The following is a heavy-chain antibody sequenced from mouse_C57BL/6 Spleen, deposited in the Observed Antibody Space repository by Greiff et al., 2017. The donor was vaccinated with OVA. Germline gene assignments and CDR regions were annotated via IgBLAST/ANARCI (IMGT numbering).Heavy chain of an antibody. Sequence: EVMLVESEGGLVQPGSSMKLSCTASGFTFSDYYMAWVRQVPEKGLEWVANINYDGSSTYYLDSLKSRFIISRDNAKNILYLQMSSLKSEDAATYYCARAYGAMDYWGQGTSVTVSS. J-gene: IGHJ4*01. D-gene: IGHD1-1*01. CDR2: INYDGSST. V-gene: IGHV5-16*01. CDR3: ARAYGAMDY. CDR1: GFTFSDYY.